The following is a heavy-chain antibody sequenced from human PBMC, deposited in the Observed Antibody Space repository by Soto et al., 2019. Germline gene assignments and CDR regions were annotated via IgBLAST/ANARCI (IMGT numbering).Heavy chain of an antibody. J-gene: IGHJ5*02. CDR3: ARDLRSSPYGDEMPGDWFDP. CDR1: GFTFSSYW. Sequence: GGSLRLSCAASGFTFSSYWMSWVRQAPGKGLEWVANIKQDGSEKYYVDSVKGRFTISRDNAKNSLYLQMNSLRAEDPAVYYCARDLRSSPYGDEMPGDWFDPWGQGTLVTVSS. D-gene: IGHD4-17*01. CDR2: IKQDGSEK. V-gene: IGHV3-7*01.